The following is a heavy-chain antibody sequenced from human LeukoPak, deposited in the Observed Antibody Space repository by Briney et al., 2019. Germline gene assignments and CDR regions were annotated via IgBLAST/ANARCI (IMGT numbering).Heavy chain of an antibody. CDR3: ASEGLRSPASFDY. D-gene: IGHD5-12*01. CDR1: GFTFSSYE. Sequence: QPGGSLRLSCAASGFTFSSYEMKWVRQAPGKGLEWVSYISSSGSTIYYADSVKGRFTISRDNAKNSLYLQMNSLRAEDTAVYYCASEGLRSPASFDYWGQGTLVTVSS. V-gene: IGHV3-48*03. CDR2: ISSSGSTI. J-gene: IGHJ4*02.